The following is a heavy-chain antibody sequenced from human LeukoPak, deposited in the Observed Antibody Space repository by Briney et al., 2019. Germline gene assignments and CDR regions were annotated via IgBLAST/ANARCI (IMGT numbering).Heavy chain of an antibody. J-gene: IGHJ4*02. CDR3: ARANVGYYYDSSGYWGAFDY. D-gene: IGHD3-22*01. Sequence: SETLSLTCAVSGGSISSGGYSWSWIRQPPGKGLEWIGYIYHSGSTYYNPSLKSRVTISVDRSKNQFSLKLSSVTAAGTAVYYCARANVGYYYDSSGYWGAFDYWGQGTLVTVSS. CDR2: IYHSGST. V-gene: IGHV4-30-2*01. CDR1: GGSISSGGYS.